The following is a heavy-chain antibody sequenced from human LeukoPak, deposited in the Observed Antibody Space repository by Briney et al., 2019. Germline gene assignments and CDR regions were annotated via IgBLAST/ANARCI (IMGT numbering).Heavy chain of an antibody. CDR3: ARGPPGEQWLVAFDY. CDR1: GYIFTSYG. Sequence: ASVKVSCKASGYIFTSYGISWVRQAPGHGLEWMGWISAYNDDTNYAQKLQGRVTMTTDTSTSTAYMELRSLRSDDTAVYYCARGPPGEQWLVAFDYWGQGTLVTVSS. V-gene: IGHV1-18*01. CDR2: ISAYNDDT. J-gene: IGHJ4*02. D-gene: IGHD6-19*01.